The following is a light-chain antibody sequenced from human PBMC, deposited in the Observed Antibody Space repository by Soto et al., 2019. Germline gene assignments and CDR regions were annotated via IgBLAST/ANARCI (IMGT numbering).Light chain of an antibody. CDR2: GAS. V-gene: IGKV3-15*01. CDR3: QHYTNWPADT. Sequence: EIVMTQSPATLSVSTGARATLSCRASQSVSSNLAWYQQKPGQAPRLLIYGASTRATHIHARFRGSGSGTEFTLTIKSMQFEDFDGSYGQHYTNWPADTSGQPNKLE. J-gene: IGKJ2*01. CDR1: QSVSSN.